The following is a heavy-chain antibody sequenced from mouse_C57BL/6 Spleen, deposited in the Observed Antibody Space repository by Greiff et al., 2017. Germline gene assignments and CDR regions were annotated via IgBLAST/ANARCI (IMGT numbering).Heavy chain of an antibody. D-gene: IGHD3-3*01. J-gene: IGHJ2*01. CDR2: IDPSDSYT. CDR1: GYTFTSYW. V-gene: IGHV1-59*01. CDR3: ARKGDGGFDY. Sequence: QVQLQQPGAELVRSGTSVKLSCKASGYTFTSYWMHWVKQRPGQGLEWIGVIDPSDSYTNYNQKFKGKATLTVDTSSSTAYMQLSSLTSEDSAVYYCARKGDGGFDYWGQGTTLTVSS.